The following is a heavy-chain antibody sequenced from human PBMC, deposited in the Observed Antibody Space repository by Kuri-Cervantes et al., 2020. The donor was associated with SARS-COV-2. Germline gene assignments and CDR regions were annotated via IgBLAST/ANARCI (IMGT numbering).Heavy chain of an antibody. Sequence: GESLKISCAASGFTFSDYYMSWIRQAPGKGLEWVSYISSSGSTIYYADSVKGRFTISRDNAKNSLYLQMNSLRAEDTAVYYCARVPNSGRYYYYYMDVWGKGTTVTVSS. CDR3: ARVPNSGRYYYYYMDV. CDR2: ISSSGSTI. J-gene: IGHJ6*03. D-gene: IGHD6-25*01. V-gene: IGHV3-11*04. CDR1: GFTFSDYY.